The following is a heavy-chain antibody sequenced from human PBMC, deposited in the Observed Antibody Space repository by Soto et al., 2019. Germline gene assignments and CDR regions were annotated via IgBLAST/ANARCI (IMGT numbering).Heavy chain of an antibody. V-gene: IGHV4-59*01. CDR1: GGSISSYY. CDR2: IYYSGST. CDR3: ARGSRPEQGCSSTRCCIADYYYCMDV. D-gene: IGHD2-2*01. Sequence: KPSETLSLTCTVSGGSISSYYWSWIRQPPGKGLEWIGYIYYSGSTNYNPSLKSRVTISVDTSKNQFSLKLSSVTAADTAVYYCARGSRPEQGCSSTRCCIADYYYCMDVWGQGPTGTVSS. J-gene: IGHJ6*02.